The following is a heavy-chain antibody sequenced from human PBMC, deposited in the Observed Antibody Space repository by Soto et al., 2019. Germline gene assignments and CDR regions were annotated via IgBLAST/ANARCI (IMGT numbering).Heavy chain of an antibody. D-gene: IGHD3-10*01. Sequence: ASVKVSCKASGYTFTGYYMHWVRQAPGQGLEWMGWINPNSGGTNYAQKFQGWVTMTRDTSISTAYMELSRLRSDDTAVYYCARTLYGSGYMGWRPFDYWGQGTLVTVSS. CDR3: ARTLYGSGYMGWRPFDY. V-gene: IGHV1-2*04. CDR1: GYTFTGYY. J-gene: IGHJ4*02. CDR2: INPNSGGT.